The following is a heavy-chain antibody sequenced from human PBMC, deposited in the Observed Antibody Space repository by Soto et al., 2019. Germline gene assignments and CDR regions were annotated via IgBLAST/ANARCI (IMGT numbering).Heavy chain of an antibody. V-gene: IGHV3-30*18. CDR3: AKLVDKSLDDY. D-gene: IGHD3-16*01. CDR2: ISNDGTKK. J-gene: IGHJ4*02. Sequence: GGSLRLSCATSGFTFRSYGMHWVRQAPGKGLEWLAVISNDGTKKFFADSVKGRLTLSRDNARNTLYLQINSLRAEDTAVYFCAKLVDKSLDDYWGQGALVTVSS. CDR1: GFTFRSYG.